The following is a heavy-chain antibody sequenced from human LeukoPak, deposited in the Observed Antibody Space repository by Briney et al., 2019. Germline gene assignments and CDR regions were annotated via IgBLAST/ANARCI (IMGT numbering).Heavy chain of an antibody. CDR3: AKDEGPYTARYYFDY. V-gene: IGHV3-11*01. CDR1: GFTFSDYY. J-gene: IGHJ4*02. Sequence: GGSLRLSCAASGFTFSDYYMSWIRQAPGKGLEWVSYISSSGITIYYADSVKGRFTISRDNAKNSLYLQMNSLRAEDTAVYYCAKDEGPYTARYYFDYWGQGTLVTVSS. D-gene: IGHD3-16*01. CDR2: ISSSGITI.